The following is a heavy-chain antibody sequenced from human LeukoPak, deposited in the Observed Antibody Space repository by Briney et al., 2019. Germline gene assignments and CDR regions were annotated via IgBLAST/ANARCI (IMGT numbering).Heavy chain of an antibody. D-gene: IGHD1-26*01. V-gene: IGHV1-69*01. J-gene: IGHJ6*03. Sequence: GSSVKVSCKPSGGTFSSYAIRWVRQAPGQGLEWMGGIIPIFGTANYAQKFQGRVTITADESTSTAYMELSSLRSEDTAVYYCARGDVGRNYYYMDVWGKGTTVTVSS. CDR1: GGTFSSYA. CDR3: ARGDVGRNYYYMDV. CDR2: IIPIFGTA.